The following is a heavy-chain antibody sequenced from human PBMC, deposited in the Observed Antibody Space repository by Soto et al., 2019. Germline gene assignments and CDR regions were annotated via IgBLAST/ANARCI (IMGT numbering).Heavy chain of an antibody. CDR3: ATLGPGYSYALGLDY. J-gene: IGHJ4*02. CDR1: GGTFSSYA. V-gene: IGHV1-69*01. D-gene: IGHD5-18*01. CDR2: IIPIFGTA. Sequence: QVQLVQSGAEVKKPGSSVKVSCKASGGTFSSYAISWVRQAPGQGLEWMGGIIPIFGTANYAQKFQGRVTITADESTSTAYMELSSLRSEGTAVYYCATLGPGYSYALGLDYWGQGTLVTVSS.